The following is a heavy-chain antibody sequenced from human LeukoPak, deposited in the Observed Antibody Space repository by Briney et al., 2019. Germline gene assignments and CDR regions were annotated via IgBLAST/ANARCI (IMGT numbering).Heavy chain of an antibody. CDR3: ITARVGI. Sequence: GGSLRLSCAASGFTFSGAWMSWVRQAPGKGLEWVGRIKTKIDGGTTDYAAPVRGRFTISRDDSKNALYLQMNSLKTEDTGVYYCITARVGIWGQGTLVTVSS. CDR2: IKTKIDGGTT. J-gene: IGHJ4*02. CDR1: GFTFSGAW. V-gene: IGHV3-15*01. D-gene: IGHD1-14*01.